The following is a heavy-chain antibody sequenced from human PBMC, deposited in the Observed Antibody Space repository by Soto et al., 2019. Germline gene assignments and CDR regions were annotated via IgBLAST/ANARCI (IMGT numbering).Heavy chain of an antibody. V-gene: IGHV3-15*01. CDR1: GFTFSNAW. CDR2: IKSKTDGGTT. J-gene: IGHJ4*02. D-gene: IGHD6-19*01. CDR3: TTDGIAGAGRHWDFDY. Sequence: PGGSLRLSCAASGFTFSNAWMSWVRQAPGKGLEWVGRIKSKTDGGTTDYAAPVKGRITISRDDSKNTLYLQMNSLKTESTAVYYCTTDGIAGAGRHWDFDYWGQGTLVTVPQ.